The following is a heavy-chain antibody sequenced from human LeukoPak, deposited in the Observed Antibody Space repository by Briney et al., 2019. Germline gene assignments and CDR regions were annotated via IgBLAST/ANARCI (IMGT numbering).Heavy chain of an antibody. CDR2: INHSGST. CDR3: ARAAGHAGSPYYYYYYGMDV. D-gene: IGHD3-10*01. CDR1: GGSFGGYY. V-gene: IGHV4-34*01. J-gene: IGHJ6*04. Sequence: PSETQSLTCAVYGGSFGGYYWGWIRQPPGKGLEWIGEINHSGSTNYNPSLKSRVTISVDTSKNQFSLKLSSVTAADTAVYYCARAAGHAGSPYYYYYYGMDVWGKGTTVTVSS.